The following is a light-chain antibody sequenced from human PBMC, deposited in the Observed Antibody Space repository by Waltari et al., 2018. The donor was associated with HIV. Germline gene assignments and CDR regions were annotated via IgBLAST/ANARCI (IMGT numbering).Light chain of an antibody. CDR2: GIS. V-gene: IGKV3-20*01. CDR1: RSVPSNY. CDR3: QQYGSSPRT. J-gene: IGKJ1*01. Sequence: EIVLTQSPGTLSLSPGERATVSCRARRSVPSNYLAWYQQKPGQAPRLLIYGISSRATGVPDRFSGSGSATDFTLTINRLEPEDFATYYCQQYGSSPRTFGQGTKVESK.